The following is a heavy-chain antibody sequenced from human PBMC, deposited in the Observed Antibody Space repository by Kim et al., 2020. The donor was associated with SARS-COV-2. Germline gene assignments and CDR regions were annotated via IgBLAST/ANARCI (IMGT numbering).Heavy chain of an antibody. V-gene: IGHV1-18*01. D-gene: IGHD2-8*01. Sequence: ASVKVSCKTSGYTFTSYDITWVRQAPGQGLEWMGWISHYNGKTDLAQKFQGRVTMTTDTSTNTAYMDLRSLRDDDTAVYYCARVYCTISNCYESEYWGQGTLVTVSS. CDR3: ARVYCTISNCYESEY. CDR2: ISHYNGKT. CDR1: GYTFTSYD. J-gene: IGHJ4*02.